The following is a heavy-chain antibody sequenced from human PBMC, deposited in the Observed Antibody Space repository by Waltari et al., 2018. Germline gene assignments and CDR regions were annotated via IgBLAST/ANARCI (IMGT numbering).Heavy chain of an antibody. D-gene: IGHD3-16*01. Sequence: VQLVESGGGVVQPGRSLRLSCAASGFSFSSFAMHWVRRSPGKGLDGVAVVGFDGRNKCYAESVKGRFTISRDNSKNTLYLQMESLRAEDTAIYYCAKDVEGELYYFDNWGQGTLVTVSS. J-gene: IGHJ4*02. V-gene: IGHV3-30*18. CDR1: GFSFSSFA. CDR3: AKDVEGELYYFDN. CDR2: VGFDGRNK.